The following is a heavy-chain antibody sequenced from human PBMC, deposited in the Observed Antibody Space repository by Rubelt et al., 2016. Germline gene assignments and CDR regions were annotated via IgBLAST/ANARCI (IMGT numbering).Heavy chain of an antibody. Sequence: QVQLVQSETEVKKPGASVKVSCKASGYTFTTYAISWVRQAPGQGLEWMGWISVYNGNTNYAQKFQGRVTMTADTSTGKAYMELRGLRSDDTAVYYWARDGIAAAVDYWGQGTLVTVSS. CDR1: GYTFTTYA. V-gene: IGHV1-18*01. CDR2: ISVYNGNT. J-gene: IGHJ4*02. D-gene: IGHD6-13*01. CDR3: ARDGIAAAVDY.